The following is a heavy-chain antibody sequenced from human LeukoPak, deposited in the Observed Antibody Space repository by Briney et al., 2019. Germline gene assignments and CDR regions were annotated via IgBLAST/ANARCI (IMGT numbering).Heavy chain of an antibody. CDR1: GFTFSSYS. CDR2: ISSSSSYI. D-gene: IGHD1-26*01. J-gene: IGHJ4*02. V-gene: IGHV3-21*01. CDR3: ARDKAVGPTLLDY. Sequence: GGSLRLSCAASGFTFSSYSMNWVRQAPGKGLEWVSSISSSSSYIYYADSVKGRFTISRDNAKNSVYLQMNSLRAEDTAVYYCARDKAVGPTLLDYWGQGTLVTVSS.